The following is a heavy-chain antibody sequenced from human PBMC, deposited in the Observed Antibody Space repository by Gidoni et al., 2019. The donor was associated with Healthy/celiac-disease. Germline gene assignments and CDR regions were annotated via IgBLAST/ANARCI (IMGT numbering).Heavy chain of an antibody. CDR2: IKSKTDGGTT. CDR3: TTDFWNYRGFDY. CDR1: GFTFSNAW. J-gene: IGHJ4*02. V-gene: IGHV3-15*01. Sequence: EVQLVESGGGLVKPGGSLRLSCAASGFTFSNAWMSWVRQAPGKGLEWVGRIKSKTDGGTTDYAAPVKGRFTISRDDSKNTLYLQMNSLKTEDTAVYYCTTDFWNYRGFDYWGQGTLVTVSS. D-gene: IGHD1-7*01.